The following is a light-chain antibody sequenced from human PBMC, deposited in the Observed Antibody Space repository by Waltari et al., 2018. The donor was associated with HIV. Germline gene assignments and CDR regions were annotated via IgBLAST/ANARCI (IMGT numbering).Light chain of an antibody. J-gene: IGKJ4*01. CDR2: GAS. CDR3: KQYNNWPLT. CDR1: QSVGSN. Sequence: EIVMTQSPATLSVSPGERATLSCRASQSVGSNLAWYQQKPGQAPRLLIYGASTRATGFPARFSGSGSGTEFTLTISSLQSEDFAVYYCKQYNNWPLTFGGGTKVEIK. V-gene: IGKV3-15*01.